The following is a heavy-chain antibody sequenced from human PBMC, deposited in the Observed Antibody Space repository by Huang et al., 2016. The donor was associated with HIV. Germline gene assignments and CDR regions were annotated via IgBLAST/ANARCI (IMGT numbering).Heavy chain of an antibody. CDR1: GGTFRSYG. J-gene: IGHJ4*02. Sequence: QVQLVQSGAEVKRPGSSVKVSCKASGGTFRSYGISWVRQAPGKGLEWMGGIIPTFEATNYAQKFQGRVTISADESTTTAYMELSSLRSEDTAIYYCARENIAPYYCDYWGQGTLVTVAS. CDR2: IIPTFEAT. V-gene: IGHV1-69*13. D-gene: IGHD2-21*01. CDR3: ARENIAPYYCDY.